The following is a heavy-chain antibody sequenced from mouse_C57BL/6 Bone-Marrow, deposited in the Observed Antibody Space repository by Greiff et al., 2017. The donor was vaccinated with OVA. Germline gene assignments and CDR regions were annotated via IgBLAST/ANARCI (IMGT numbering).Heavy chain of an antibody. J-gene: IGHJ3*01. CDR1: GFTFSDYY. Sequence: DVHLVESGGGLVQPGGSLKLSCAASGFTFSDYYMYWVRQTPEKRLEWVAYISNGGGSTYYPDTVKGRFTISRDNAKNTLYLQMSRLKSEDTAMYYCARHFGYYVPFAYWGQGTLVTVSA. D-gene: IGHD2-3*01. CDR3: ARHFGYYVPFAY. V-gene: IGHV5-12*01. CDR2: ISNGGGST.